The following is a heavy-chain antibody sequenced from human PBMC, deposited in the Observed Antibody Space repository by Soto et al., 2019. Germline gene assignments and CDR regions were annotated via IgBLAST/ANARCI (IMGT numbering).Heavy chain of an antibody. Sequence: QVQLQESGPGLVKPSETLSLTCTVSGVSVNSGSFYWAWIRQPPGKGLAWIGFGSYSGTTNYKPSLKSRVTISVDTSRSQISLKVTSLTAADTAVYYCARGATVTQYDYWGQGTLVTVSS. V-gene: IGHV4-61*01. CDR1: GVSVNSGSFY. CDR2: GSYSGTT. D-gene: IGHD4-17*01. J-gene: IGHJ4*02. CDR3: ARGATVTQYDY.